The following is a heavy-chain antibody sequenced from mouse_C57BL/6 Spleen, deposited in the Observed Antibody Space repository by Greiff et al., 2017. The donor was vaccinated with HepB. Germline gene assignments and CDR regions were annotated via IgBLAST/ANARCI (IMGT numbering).Heavy chain of an antibody. J-gene: IGHJ4*01. CDR2: IRNKANGYTT. CDR3: ARRAGTGAMDY. D-gene: IGHD4-1*01. Sequence: EVNVVESGGGLVQPGGSLSLSCAASGFTFTDYYMSWVRQPPGKALEWLGFIRNKANGYTTEYSASVKGRFTISRDNSQSILYLQMNALRAEDSATYYCARRAGTGAMDYWGQGTSVTVSS. CDR1: GFTFTDYY. V-gene: IGHV7-3*01.